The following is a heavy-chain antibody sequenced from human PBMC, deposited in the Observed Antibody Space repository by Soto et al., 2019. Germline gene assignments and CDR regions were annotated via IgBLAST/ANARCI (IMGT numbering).Heavy chain of an antibody. D-gene: IGHD1-7*01. V-gene: IGHV1-69*02. CDR2: IIPILGIA. Sequence: PGASVKVSCKASGGTFSSYTISWVRQAPGQGLEWMGRIIPILGIANYAQKFQGRVTITADKSTSTAYMELSSLRSEDTAVYYCARVQIPITGTTNYFDYWGQGTLVTVSS. CDR1: GGTFSSYT. J-gene: IGHJ4*02. CDR3: ARVQIPITGTTNYFDY.